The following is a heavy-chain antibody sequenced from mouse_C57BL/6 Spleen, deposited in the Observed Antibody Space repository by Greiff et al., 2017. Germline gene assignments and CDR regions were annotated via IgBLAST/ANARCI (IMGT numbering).Heavy chain of an antibody. CDR2: IDPSDSET. V-gene: IGHV1-52*01. J-gene: IGHJ3*01. CDR1: GYTFTSYW. CDR3: AREGTNYDYDGAWFAY. D-gene: IGHD2-4*01. Sequence: VQLQQPGAELVRPGSSVKLSCKASGYTFTSYWMHWVQQRPIQGLEWIGNIDPSDSETHYNQKFKDKATLTVDKSSSTAYLQLSSLTSEDSAVYYCAREGTNYDYDGAWFAYGGQGTLVTVSA.